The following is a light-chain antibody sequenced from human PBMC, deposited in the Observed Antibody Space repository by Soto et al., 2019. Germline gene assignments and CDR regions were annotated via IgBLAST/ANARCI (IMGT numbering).Light chain of an antibody. V-gene: IGKV3-20*01. CDR3: QQYGRSGT. CDR2: GAS. J-gene: IGKJ1*01. CDR1: QSVSNNY. Sequence: EIVLTQSPGTLSLSPGERATLPCRASQSVSNNYLAWYQQKPGQAPRLLIYGASNRATGIPDRFSGSGSGTDLMITISRLEPEDVAVYYSQQYGRSGTFCQWTKVDIK.